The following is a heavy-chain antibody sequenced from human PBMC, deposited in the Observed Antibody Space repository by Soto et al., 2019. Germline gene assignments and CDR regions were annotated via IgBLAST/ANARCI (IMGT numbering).Heavy chain of an antibody. CDR3: AKNGQPPYYYYGLDV. D-gene: IGHD2-8*01. CDR1: GYTFTSCA. Sequence: GASVKLSCKASGYTFTSCAISWVRQAPGQGLEWMGWISGYNGDTTYAQKFQGRVTMTIDTSTSTAYMELRSLTSDDTAVYYCAKNGQPPYYYYGLDVWGQGTKVTVS. V-gene: IGHV1-18*01. CDR2: ISGYNGDT. J-gene: IGHJ6*02.